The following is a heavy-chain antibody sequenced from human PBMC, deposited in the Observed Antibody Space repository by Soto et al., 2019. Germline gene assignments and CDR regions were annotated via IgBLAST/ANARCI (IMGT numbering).Heavy chain of an antibody. CDR2: IYYSGST. D-gene: IGHD2-15*01. Sequence: LTCTVSGGSISSSSYYWGWIRQPPGKGLEWIGSIYYSGSTYYNLSLKSRVTISVDTSKNQFSLKLSSVTAADTAVYYCASLDCSGGSCYTEYFQHWGQGTLVTVSS. J-gene: IGHJ1*01. CDR3: ASLDCSGGSCYTEYFQH. V-gene: IGHV4-39*01. CDR1: GGSISSSSYY.